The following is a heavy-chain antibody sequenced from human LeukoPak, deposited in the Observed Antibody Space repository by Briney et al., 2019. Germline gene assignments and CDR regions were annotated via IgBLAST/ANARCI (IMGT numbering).Heavy chain of an antibody. CDR2: IYYSGST. D-gene: IGHD3-10*01. V-gene: IGHV4-39*07. Sequence: SETLSLTCTVSGGSISSSSYYWGWIRQPPGKGLEWIGSIYYSGSTYYNPSLKSRVTISVDTSKNQFSLKLSSVTAADTAVYYCARVWYYYGSGPSMDVWGQGTTVTVSS. CDR1: GGSISSSSYY. J-gene: IGHJ6*02. CDR3: ARVWYYYGSGPSMDV.